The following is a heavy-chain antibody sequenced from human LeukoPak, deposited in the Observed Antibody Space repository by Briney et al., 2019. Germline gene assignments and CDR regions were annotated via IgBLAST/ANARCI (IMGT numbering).Heavy chain of an antibody. D-gene: IGHD4-17*01. CDR3: AKAFDYGARGGYFDY. CDR2: ISSSGGTT. Sequence: GSLRLSCAASGFTFSSYAMTWVRQAPGKGLEWVSGISSSGGTTYHADSVKGRFTISRDNSKNTLYLQMNSLRAEDTAVYYCAKAFDYGARGGYFDYWGQGTLVTVSS. J-gene: IGHJ4*02. V-gene: IGHV3-23*01. CDR1: GFTFSSYA.